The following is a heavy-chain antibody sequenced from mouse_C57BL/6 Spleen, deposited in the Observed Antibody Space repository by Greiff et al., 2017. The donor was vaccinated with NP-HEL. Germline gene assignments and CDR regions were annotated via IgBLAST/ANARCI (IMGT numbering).Heavy chain of an antibody. CDR1: GYAFTNYL. J-gene: IGHJ2*01. V-gene: IGHV1-54*02. Sequence: VQLQQSGAELVRPGTSVKVSCKASGYAFTNYLIEWVKQRPGQGLEWIGVINPGSGGTNYNEKFKGKATFTADTSSNTAYMQLSSLTTEDSAIYYCARGYYFDYWGQGTTLTVSS. CDR2: INPGSGGT. CDR3: ARGYYFDY.